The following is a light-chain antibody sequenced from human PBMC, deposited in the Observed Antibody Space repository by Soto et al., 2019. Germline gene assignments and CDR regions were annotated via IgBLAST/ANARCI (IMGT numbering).Light chain of an antibody. CDR2: DAS. Sequence: EIVLTQSPATLSLSPGERATLSCRASQSVSSYLAWYQQKPGQAPRLLIYDASNRATGIPARFSGSGSGTEFTLTISSLQSEDFAVYYCQQYNNWPRTLGQGTKVDIK. CDR1: QSVSSY. CDR3: QQYNNWPRT. V-gene: IGKV3-11*01. J-gene: IGKJ1*01.